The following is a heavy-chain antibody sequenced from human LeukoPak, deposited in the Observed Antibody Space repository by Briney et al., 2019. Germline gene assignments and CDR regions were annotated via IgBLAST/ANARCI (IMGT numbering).Heavy chain of an antibody. J-gene: IGHJ6*03. CDR3: ARDGGIVGATNYYYMDV. CDR1: GYTFTGYY. V-gene: IGHV1-2*02. Sequence: ASVKVSCKASGYTFTGYYMHWVRQAPGQGLEWMGWINPNSGGTNYAQKFQGRVTMTRDTSITTAYMELSRLRSDDTAVYYCARDGGIVGATNYYYMDVWGKGTTVTVSS. CDR2: INPNSGGT. D-gene: IGHD1-26*01.